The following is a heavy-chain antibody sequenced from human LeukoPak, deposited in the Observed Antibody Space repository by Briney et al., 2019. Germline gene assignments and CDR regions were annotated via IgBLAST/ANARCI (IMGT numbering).Heavy chain of an antibody. CDR1: GFTLRYYQ. J-gene: IGHJ4*02. CDR3: ARDESRDRSFDY. CDR2: ISSSSSYI. V-gene: IGHV3-21*01. D-gene: IGHD6-13*01. Sequence: GGSLRLSCATSGFTLRYYQMNWVRQAPGKGLEWVSSISSSSSYIYYADSVKGRFTISRDNAKNSLYLQMNSLRAEDTAVYYCARDESRDRSFDYWGQGTLVTASS.